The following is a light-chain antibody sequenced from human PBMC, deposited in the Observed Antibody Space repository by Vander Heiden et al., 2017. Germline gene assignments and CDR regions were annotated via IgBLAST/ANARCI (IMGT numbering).Light chain of an antibody. V-gene: IGLV3-9*01. CDR1: NIGSKN. Sequence: SYEVTQPPSASVALGQTATITCAGNNIGSKNVQWYQQKPGQAPGRGMYRNNNWPSGIPERFSGSNSGKKATLTISRAQAGDEGYVYCQVWESRTWLFGGGTKLTVL. J-gene: IGLJ3*02. CDR3: QVWESRTWL. CDR2: RNN.